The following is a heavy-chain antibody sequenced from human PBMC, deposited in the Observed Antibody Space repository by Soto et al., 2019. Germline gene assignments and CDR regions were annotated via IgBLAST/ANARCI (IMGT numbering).Heavy chain of an antibody. V-gene: IGHV1-8*01. Sequence: ASVKVSCKASGYTFTSYDIYWVRQATGQGLEWMGWMNPNSGNTGYAQKFQGRVTMTRNTSISTAYMELSSLRSEDTAVYYCARGIRDIVVVVAADYYYYYMDVWGKGTTVTVSS. D-gene: IGHD2-15*01. CDR1: GYTFTSYD. CDR3: ARGIRDIVVVVAADYYYYYMDV. J-gene: IGHJ6*03. CDR2: MNPNSGNT.